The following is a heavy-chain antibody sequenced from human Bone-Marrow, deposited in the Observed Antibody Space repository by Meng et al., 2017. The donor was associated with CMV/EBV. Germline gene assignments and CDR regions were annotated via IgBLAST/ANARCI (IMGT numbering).Heavy chain of an antibody. V-gene: IGHV4-39*07. CDR2: IYYSGTT. J-gene: IGHJ4*02. Sequence: SETLSLTCTVSGGSIGSNRDSWGWIRQPPGKGLEWIGSIYYSGTTYYNPSLKSRVTISIDPSRNQFSLKMTSLTAADTALYFCARGVGSVRFLEWLSTSGYFDYWGQGTLVTGSS. CDR3: ARGVGSVRFLEWLSTSGYFDY. D-gene: IGHD3-3*01. CDR1: GGSIGSNRDS.